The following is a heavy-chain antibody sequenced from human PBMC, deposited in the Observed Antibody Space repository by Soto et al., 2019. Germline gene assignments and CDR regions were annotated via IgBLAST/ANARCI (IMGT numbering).Heavy chain of an antibody. V-gene: IGHV4-59*08. CDR3: ARLEYDFWSGTTPDV. Sequence: PSETLSLTCTVSGGSISSYYGSWIRQPPGKGLEWIGYIYYSGSTNYNPSLKSRVTISVDTSKNQFSLKLSSVTAADTAVYYCARLEYDFWSGTTPDVWGKGTTVTVSS. CDR1: GGSISSYY. D-gene: IGHD3-3*01. J-gene: IGHJ6*04. CDR2: IYYSGST.